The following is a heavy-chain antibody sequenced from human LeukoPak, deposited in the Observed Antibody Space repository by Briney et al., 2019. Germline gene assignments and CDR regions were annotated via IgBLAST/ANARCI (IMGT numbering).Heavy chain of an antibody. V-gene: IGHV3-11*06. D-gene: IGHD1-26*01. CDR3: ARVRSGSLDY. Sequence: GGSLRLSCAVSGFTFSDHYMDWVRQAPGKGLEWVSFIRSSSSDIYYADSVKGRFTISRDNAKNSLYLQMDSLKAEDTAVYYCARVRSGSLDYWGQGTLVTVSS. CDR1: GFTFSDHY. J-gene: IGHJ4*02. CDR2: IRSSSSDI.